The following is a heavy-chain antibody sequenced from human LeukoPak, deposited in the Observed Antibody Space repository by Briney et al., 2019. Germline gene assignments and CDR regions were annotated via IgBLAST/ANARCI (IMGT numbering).Heavy chain of an antibody. CDR2: ISYDGSNK. D-gene: IGHD6-13*01. CDR3: ARVGSYEYSSPFDY. CDR1: GFTFSSYA. Sequence: PGGSLRLSCAASGFTFSSYAMHWVRQAPGKGLEWVAVISYDGSNKYYADSVKGRFTISRDNSKNTLYLQMNSLRAEDTAVYYCARVGSYEYSSPFDYWGQGTLVTVSS. J-gene: IGHJ4*02. V-gene: IGHV3-30-3*01.